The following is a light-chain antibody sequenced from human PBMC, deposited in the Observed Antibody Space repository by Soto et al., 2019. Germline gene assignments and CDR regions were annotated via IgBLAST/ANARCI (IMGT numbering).Light chain of an antibody. Sequence: EIVLTQSPGTLSLSPGERATLSCRASQSVSSYYLAWYQQKPGQAPRLLIYAASSRATGIPDRFSGGGSGTDFTLTISXXXXXXXXXXYCQQCGSSPWT. J-gene: IGKJ1*01. V-gene: IGKV3-20*01. CDR1: QSVSSYY. CDR3: QQCGSSPWT. CDR2: AAS.